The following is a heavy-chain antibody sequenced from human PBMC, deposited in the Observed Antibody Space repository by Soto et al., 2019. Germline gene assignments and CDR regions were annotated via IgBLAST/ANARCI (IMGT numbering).Heavy chain of an antibody. Sequence: ASVKVSCKASGYTFTSYGISWVRQAPGQGLEWMGWISTYNGNTNYAQKLQGRVTMTTDTSTSTAYMELRSLISDDTAVYYCARGVVVPAAITDGWFDPWGQGTLVTVSS. V-gene: IGHV1-18*01. D-gene: IGHD2-2*02. CDR2: ISTYNGNT. CDR3: ARGVVVPAAITDGWFDP. J-gene: IGHJ5*02. CDR1: GYTFTSYG.